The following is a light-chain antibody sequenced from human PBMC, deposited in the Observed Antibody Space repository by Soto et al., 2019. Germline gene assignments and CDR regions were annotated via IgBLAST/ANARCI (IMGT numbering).Light chain of an antibody. J-gene: IGKJ2*01. CDR2: DAS. Sequence: DIPMTQSPSTLSASVGDRVTITCRARQSISSWLAWYQQKPGKAPKLLIYDASSLESGVPSRFSGRGSGTEFTLSISSLQPDDFATYYCQQYNSYSGYTFGQGTKLEIK. CDR3: QQYNSYSGYT. CDR1: QSISSW. V-gene: IGKV1-5*01.